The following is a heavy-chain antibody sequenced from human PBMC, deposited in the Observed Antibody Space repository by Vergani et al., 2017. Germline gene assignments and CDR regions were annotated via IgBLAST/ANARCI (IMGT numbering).Heavy chain of an antibody. D-gene: IGHD3/OR15-3a*01. CDR2: IYPGNSET. Sequence: EVPLEPSGAAVKKPGESLDISCTLSGYIFSRNWIAWVRERPGQGLEWMGMIYPGNSETRNNPSFRGQVTMSVDKSISTAYLQWSSLKASDSAMYYCARVYCRGMSCAGTDYFYHIDVWGKGSTVTVS. V-gene: IGHV5-51*03. J-gene: IGHJ6*03. CDR1: GYIFSRNW. CDR3: ARVYCRGMSCAGTDYFYHIDV.